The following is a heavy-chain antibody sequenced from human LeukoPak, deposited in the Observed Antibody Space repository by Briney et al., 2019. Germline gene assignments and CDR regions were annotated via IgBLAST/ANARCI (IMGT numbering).Heavy chain of an antibody. CDR1: GITLSNYG. D-gene: IGHD3-22*01. CDR3: AKRGVVIRVILVGFHKEAYYFDS. Sequence: GGSLRLSCAVSGITLSNYGMTWVRPAPGKGLEWVAGISDSGGSTNYADSVKGRFTISRDNAKNTLYLQMNSLRAEDTAVYFCAKRGVVIRVILVGFHKEAYYFDSWGQGVLVTVSS. V-gene: IGHV3-23*01. J-gene: IGHJ4*02. CDR2: ISDSGGST.